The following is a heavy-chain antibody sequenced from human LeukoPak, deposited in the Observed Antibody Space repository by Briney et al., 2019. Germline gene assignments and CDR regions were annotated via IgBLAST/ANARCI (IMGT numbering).Heavy chain of an antibody. V-gene: IGHV3-23*01. CDR3: AAVPGIIIAGYFAS. CDR1: GFTFTSSA. CDR2: VGSTGGTT. D-gene: IGHD3-10*02. Sequence: PGGSLRLSCVASGFTFTSSAMTWVRQAPGKGLEWVSVVGSTGGTTYYADSVKGRFTISRDNAKNTMILQMNNLRVEDTAVYYCAAVPGIIIAGYFASWGRGTLVAVS. J-gene: IGHJ4*02.